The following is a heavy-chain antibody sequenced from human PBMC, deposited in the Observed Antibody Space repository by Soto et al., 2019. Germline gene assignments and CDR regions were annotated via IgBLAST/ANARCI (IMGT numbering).Heavy chain of an antibody. Sequence: PSETLSLTCTVSGGSISSGDYYWSWIRHPPGKGLEWIGYIYYSGSTYYKPSLKSRVTISVDTSKKQFSLKLSPVTAADTAVYYCARLLLPGKYYFDDWGQGTLVTVSS. J-gene: IGHJ4*02. V-gene: IGHV4-30-4*01. CDR1: GGSISSGDYY. D-gene: IGHD3-22*01. CDR2: IYYSGST. CDR3: ARLLLPGKYYFDD.